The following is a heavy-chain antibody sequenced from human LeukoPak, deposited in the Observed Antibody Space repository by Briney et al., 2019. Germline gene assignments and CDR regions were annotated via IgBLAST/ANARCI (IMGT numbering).Heavy chain of an antibody. Sequence: GASVKVSCMVSGYTLTELSMHWVRQAPGKGLEWMGWINPNSGGTNYAQKFQGRVTMTRDTSISTAYMELSRLRSDDTAVYYCARSVVPAAASWFDPWGQGTLVTVSS. CDR1: GYTLTELS. CDR2: INPNSGGT. J-gene: IGHJ5*02. CDR3: ARSVVPAAASWFDP. D-gene: IGHD2-2*01. V-gene: IGHV1-2*02.